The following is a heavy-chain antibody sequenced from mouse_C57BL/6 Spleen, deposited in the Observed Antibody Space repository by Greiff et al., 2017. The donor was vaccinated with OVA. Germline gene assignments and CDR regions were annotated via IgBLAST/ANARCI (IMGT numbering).Heavy chain of an antibody. J-gene: IGHJ4*01. Sequence: EVNVVESGEGLVKPGGSLKLSCAASGFTFSSYAMSWVRQTPEKRLEWVAYISSGGDYIYYADTVKGRFTISRDNARNTLYLQMSSLKSEDTAMYYCTRDLDGLYAMDYWGQGTSVTVSS. D-gene: IGHD2-3*01. V-gene: IGHV5-9-1*02. CDR2: ISSGGDYI. CDR3: TRDLDGLYAMDY. CDR1: GFTFSSYA.